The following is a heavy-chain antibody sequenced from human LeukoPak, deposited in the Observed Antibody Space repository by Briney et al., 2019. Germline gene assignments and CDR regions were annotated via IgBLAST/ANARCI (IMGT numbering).Heavy chain of an antibody. D-gene: IGHD2-2*01. CDR1: GFTFSSYG. J-gene: IGHJ5*02. V-gene: IGHV3-33*01. CDR3: ARGATYRPTWFDP. Sequence: PGGSLRLSCAASGFTFSSYGMHWVRQAPGKGLGWVAVIWYDGSNKYYADSVKGRFTISRDNSKNTLYLQMNSLRAEDTAVYYCARGATYRPTWFDPWGQGTLVTVSS. CDR2: IWYDGSNK.